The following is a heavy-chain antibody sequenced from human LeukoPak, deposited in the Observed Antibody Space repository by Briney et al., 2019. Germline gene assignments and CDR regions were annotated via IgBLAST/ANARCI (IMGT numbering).Heavy chain of an antibody. CDR1: GYTFTGYY. Sequence: GAPVKVSCKASGYTFTGYYMHWVRQAPGQGLEWMGWINPNSGGTNYAQKFQGRVTMTRDTSISTAYMELSRLRSDDTAVYYCARDTTGISYYDSSGYYPWAFDIWGQGTMVTVSS. J-gene: IGHJ3*02. V-gene: IGHV1-2*02. CDR3: ARDTTGISYYDSSGYYPWAFDI. CDR2: INPNSGGT. D-gene: IGHD3-22*01.